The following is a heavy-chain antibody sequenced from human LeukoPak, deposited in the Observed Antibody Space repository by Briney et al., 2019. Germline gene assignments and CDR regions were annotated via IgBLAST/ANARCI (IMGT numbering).Heavy chain of an antibody. Sequence: GGSLRLSCAASGFTVSSNYMSWVRQAPGKGLEWASVIYSGGSTYYADSVKGRFTISRDNSKNTLYLQMNSLRAEDTAVYYCARETLPGSGLDYWGQGTLVTVSS. J-gene: IGHJ4*02. D-gene: IGHD2-15*01. CDR2: IYSGGST. CDR1: GFTVSSNY. CDR3: ARETLPGSGLDY. V-gene: IGHV3-53*01.